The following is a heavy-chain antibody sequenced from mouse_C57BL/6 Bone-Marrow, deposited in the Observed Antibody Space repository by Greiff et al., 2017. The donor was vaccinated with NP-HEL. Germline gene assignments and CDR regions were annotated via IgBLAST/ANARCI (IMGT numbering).Heavy chain of an antibody. J-gene: IGHJ2*01. V-gene: IGHV1-15*01. CDR2: IDPETGGT. CDR1: GYTFTDYE. D-gene: IGHD1-1*01. Sequence: QVQLQQSGAELVRPGASVTLSCKASGYTFTDYEMHWVKQTPVHGLEWIGAIDPETGGTAYNQKFKGKAILTADKSSSTAYMELRSLTSEDSAVYYCTRNYYGSSSHFDYWGQGTTLTVSS. CDR3: TRNYYGSSSHFDY.